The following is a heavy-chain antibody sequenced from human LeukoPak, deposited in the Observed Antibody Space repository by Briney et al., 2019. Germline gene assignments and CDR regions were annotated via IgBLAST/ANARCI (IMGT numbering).Heavy chain of an antibody. CDR1: GFTFSSYK. J-gene: IGHJ3*02. CDR2: ISSSGSPI. Sequence: GGSLRLSCAASGFTFSSYKMNWVRQAPGKGLEWVSYISSSGSPIYYADSVKGRFTISRDNAKNSLFLQMSSLRAEDTAVYYCARDKRLSGSSTDDAFDIWGQGTVVTVSS. D-gene: IGHD1-26*01. CDR3: ARDKRLSGSSTDDAFDI. V-gene: IGHV3-48*03.